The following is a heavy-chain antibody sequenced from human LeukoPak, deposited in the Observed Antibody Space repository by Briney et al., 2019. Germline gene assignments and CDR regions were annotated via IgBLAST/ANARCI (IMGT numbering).Heavy chain of an antibody. CDR1: GFTFDDYA. J-gene: IGHJ4*02. Sequence: GGSMRLSCAAYGFTFDDYAMHCDRQAPGKGLEWVYLISWDGGRTSYADSVKGRFTISRDNSKNSLYLQMNSLRAEDTALYYCAKSPTTTLDSSGYYDYWGQGTLVTVSS. CDR2: ISWDGGRT. CDR3: AKSPTTTLDSSGYYDY. D-gene: IGHD3-22*01. V-gene: IGHV3-43D*04.